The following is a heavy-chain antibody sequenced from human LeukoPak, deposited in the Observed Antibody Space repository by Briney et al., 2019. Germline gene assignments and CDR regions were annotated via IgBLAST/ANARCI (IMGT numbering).Heavy chain of an antibody. CDR2: ISSNGDST. Sequence: GGSLRLSCAASGFTFSSYSMNWVRQAPGKGLEYVSAISSNGDSTYYANFVKSRFIISRDNSKNTLYLQMGSLRPEDMAVYYCARDRPGDVWGEGTTVTVSS. V-gene: IGHV3-64*01. CDR1: GFTFSSYS. J-gene: IGHJ6*04. CDR3: ARDRPGDV.